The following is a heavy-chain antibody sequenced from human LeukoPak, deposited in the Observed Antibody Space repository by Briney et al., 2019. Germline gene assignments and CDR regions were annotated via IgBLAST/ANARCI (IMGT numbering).Heavy chain of an antibody. V-gene: IGHV1-2*06. J-gene: IGHJ5*02. CDR3: ARVEDQGRYFDWLPGFDP. CDR2: INPNSGGT. D-gene: IGHD3-9*01. Sequence: ASVKVSCKASGYTFTGYYMHWVRQAPGQGLEWMGRINPNSGGTNYAQKFQGRVTMTRDTSISTAYMELSRLRSDDTAVFYCARVEDQGRYFDWLPGFDPWGQGTLVTVSS. CDR1: GYTFTGYY.